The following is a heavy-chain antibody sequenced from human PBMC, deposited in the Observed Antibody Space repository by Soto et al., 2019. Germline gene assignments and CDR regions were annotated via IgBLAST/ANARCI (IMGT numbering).Heavy chain of an antibody. CDR2: IYHSGST. CDR3: ARFYGDYRNWFDP. V-gene: IGHV4-30-2*01. Sequence: SETLSLTCAVSGGSISSGSYSWSWIRQPPGKGLEWIGYIYHSGSTYYNPSLKSRVTISVDRSKNQFSLKLSSVTAADTAMYYCARFYGDYRNWFDPWGQGTLVTVSS. J-gene: IGHJ5*02. D-gene: IGHD4-17*01. CDR1: GGSISSGSYS.